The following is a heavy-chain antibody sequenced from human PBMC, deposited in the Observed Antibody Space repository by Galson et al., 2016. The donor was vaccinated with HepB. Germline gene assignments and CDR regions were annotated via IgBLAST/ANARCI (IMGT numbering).Heavy chain of an antibody. CDR2: INPKSGAP. V-gene: IGHV1-2*02. Sequence: TVKVSCKASGETFTGYYLHWVRQAPGQGLEWMGWINPKSGAPKYVQKFKGRVTMSRDTSITTAYMEMIRLGSDDTAIDYCAIRSYGDFDDAFEIWGRGTMVTVSS. CDR3: AIRSYGDFDDAFEI. J-gene: IGHJ3*02. D-gene: IGHD4-17*01. CDR1: GETFTGYY.